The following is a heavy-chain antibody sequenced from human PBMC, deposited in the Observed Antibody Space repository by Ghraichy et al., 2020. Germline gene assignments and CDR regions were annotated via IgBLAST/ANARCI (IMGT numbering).Heavy chain of an antibody. D-gene: IGHD5-24*01. V-gene: IGHV4-59*01. CDR1: GDSISSYY. CDR2: IYYSGST. Sequence: SETLSLTCTVSGDSISSYYWSWIRQPPGKGLEWIGHIYYSGSTKYNPSLKSRLTISVDTSKKQFSLKLSSVTAADTAVYYCARAPSSHGLLPYRYYYMDVWGKGTTVTVSS. J-gene: IGHJ6*03. CDR3: ARAPSSHGLLPYRYYYMDV.